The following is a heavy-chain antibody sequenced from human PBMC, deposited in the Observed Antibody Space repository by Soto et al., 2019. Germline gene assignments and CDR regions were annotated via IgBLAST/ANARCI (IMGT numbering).Heavy chain of an antibody. CDR1: GFTFSSYG. D-gene: IGHD6-13*01. V-gene: IGHV3-30*18. CDR3: AKFFPLFSSKYYYYYGMDV. J-gene: IGHJ6*02. CDR2: ISYDGSNK. Sequence: QVQLVESGGGVVQPGRSLRLSCAASGFTFSSYGMHWVRQAPGKGLEWVAVISYDGSNKYYADSVKGRFTISRDNSKNKLYMQMNSLRAEDTAVYYCAKFFPLFSSKYYYYYGMDVWGQGTTVTVSS.